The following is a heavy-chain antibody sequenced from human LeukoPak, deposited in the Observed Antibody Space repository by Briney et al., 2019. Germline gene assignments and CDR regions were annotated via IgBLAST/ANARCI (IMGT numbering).Heavy chain of an antibody. CDR1: GYTFTKYG. CDR3: ASCHCTNGVCYGECEYFQH. CDR2: VGTYTGKT. Sequence: ASVKVPCKASGYTFTKYGITWVRQAPGQGLEWMGWVGTYTGKTNYAQNLQGRVTMTTDTSTRTAYMELGSLRSDDTAVYYCASCHCTNGVCYGECEYFQHWGQGTLVTVSS. V-gene: IGHV1-18*01. D-gene: IGHD2-8*01. J-gene: IGHJ1*01.